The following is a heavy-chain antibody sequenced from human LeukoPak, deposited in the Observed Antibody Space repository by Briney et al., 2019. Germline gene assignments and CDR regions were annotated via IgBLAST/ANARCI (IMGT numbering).Heavy chain of an antibody. CDR2: ISSSGASK. J-gene: IGHJ4*02. Sequence: GGSLRLSFAASGFTFGSYAMGWVRRAPEKGLEWVSAISSSGASKYYADSVKGRFTISRDNSKNTLYLQMGSLRVEDMGVYYCARSRQNSGWSADYWGQGTLVTVSS. CDR3: ARSRQNSGWSADY. D-gene: IGHD6-25*01. CDR1: GFTFGSYA. V-gene: IGHV3-23*01.